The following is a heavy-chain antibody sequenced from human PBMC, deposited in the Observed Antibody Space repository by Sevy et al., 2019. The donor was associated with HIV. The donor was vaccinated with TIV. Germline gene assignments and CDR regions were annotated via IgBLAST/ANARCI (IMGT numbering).Heavy chain of an antibody. CDR2: TRNKANSYTT. CDR1: GSTFSDHY. J-gene: IGHJ4*02. CDR3: ARVSYYYDSSHDGYFDY. Sequence: GGSLRLSCAASGSTFSDHYMDWVRQAPGKGLEWVGRTRNKANSYTTEYAAFVKGRFTISRDDSKNSLYLQMNSLKTADTAVYYCARVSYYYDSSHDGYFDYWGQATLVTVSS. D-gene: IGHD3-22*01. V-gene: IGHV3-72*01.